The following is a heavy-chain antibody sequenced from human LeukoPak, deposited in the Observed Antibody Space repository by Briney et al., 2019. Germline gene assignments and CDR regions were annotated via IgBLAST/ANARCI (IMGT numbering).Heavy chain of an antibody. V-gene: IGHV3-30*18. CDR2: ISYDGSNK. J-gene: IGHJ4*02. Sequence: PGGSLRLSCAASGFTFSSYGMHWVRQAPGKGLEWVAVISYDGSNKYYADSVKGRFTISRDNSKNTLYLQMNSLRAEDTAVYYCAKSGSNDYGDLDYWSQGTLVTVSS. D-gene: IGHD4-17*01. CDR1: GFTFSSYG. CDR3: AKSGSNDYGDLDY.